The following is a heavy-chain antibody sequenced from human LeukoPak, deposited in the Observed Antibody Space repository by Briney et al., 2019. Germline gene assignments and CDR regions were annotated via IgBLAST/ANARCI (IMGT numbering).Heavy chain of an antibody. J-gene: IGHJ4*02. D-gene: IGHD3-3*01. CDR2: IYTSGST. V-gene: IGHV4-61*02. Sequence: SQTLSLTCTVSGGSISSGSYYWSWIWQPAGKGLEWIGRIYTSGSTNYNPSLKSRVTISVDTSKNQSSLKLSSVTAADTAVYYCAREDGGGVVSNGYWGQGTLVTVSS. CDR3: AREDGGGVVSNGY. CDR1: GGSISSGSYY.